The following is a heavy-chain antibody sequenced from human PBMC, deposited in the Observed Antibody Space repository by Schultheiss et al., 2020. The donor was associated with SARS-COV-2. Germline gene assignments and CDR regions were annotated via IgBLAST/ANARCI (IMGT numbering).Heavy chain of an antibody. D-gene: IGHD5-12*01. CDR3: ARGGYSGYYYYYMDV. V-gene: IGHV3-48*01. CDR1: GFTFSSYS. CDR2: ISSSSSTI. Sequence: GESLKISCAASGFTFSSYSMNWVRQAPGKGLEWVSYISSSSSTIYYADSVKGRFTISRDNAKNSLYLQMNSLRAEDTAVYYCARGGYSGYYYYYMDVWGKGTTVTVSS. J-gene: IGHJ6*03.